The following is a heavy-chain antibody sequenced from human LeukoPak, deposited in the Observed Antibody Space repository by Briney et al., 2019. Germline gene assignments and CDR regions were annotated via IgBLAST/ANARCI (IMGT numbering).Heavy chain of an antibody. J-gene: IGHJ5*02. D-gene: IGHD6-6*01. Sequence: ASVKVSCKASGYTFTNYDLSRVRQAPGQGLEWMGWISAYNGDTNYAQNFQGRVTMTTDTSTSTAYMELRSLRSDDTAVYYCARGSSSSGPDWFDPWGQGTLVTVSS. CDR2: ISAYNGDT. CDR1: GYTFTNYD. CDR3: ARGSSSSGPDWFDP. V-gene: IGHV1-18*01.